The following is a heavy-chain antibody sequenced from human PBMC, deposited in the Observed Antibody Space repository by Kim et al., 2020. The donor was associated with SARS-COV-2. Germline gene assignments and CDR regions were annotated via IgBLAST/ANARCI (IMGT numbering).Heavy chain of an antibody. D-gene: IGHD3-3*01. CDR1: GGSISSSSYY. CDR2: IYYSGST. Sequence: SETLSLTCTVSGGSISSSSYYWGWIRQPPGKGLEWIGSIYYSGSTYYNWSLKSRVTISVDTSKNQFSLKLSSVTAADTAVYYCARLRQTITIFVVVQNWFDPWGQGTLVTVSS. J-gene: IGHJ5*02. CDR3: ARLRQTITIFVVVQNWFDP. V-gene: IGHV4-39*01.